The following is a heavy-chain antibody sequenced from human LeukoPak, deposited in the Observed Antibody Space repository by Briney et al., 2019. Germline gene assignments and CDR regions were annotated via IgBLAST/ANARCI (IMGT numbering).Heavy chain of an antibody. CDR1: GFTFSDYY. CDR3: ARDHCSSTSCYIGY. Sequence: GGSLRLSCAASGFTFSDYYMSWLRQAPGKGLEWVSYISSSGSTIYYADSVEGRFTISGDNAKNSLYLQMNSLRAEDTAVYYCARDHCSSTSCYIGYWGQGTLVTVSS. CDR2: ISSSGSTI. D-gene: IGHD2-2*02. V-gene: IGHV3-11*01. J-gene: IGHJ4*02.